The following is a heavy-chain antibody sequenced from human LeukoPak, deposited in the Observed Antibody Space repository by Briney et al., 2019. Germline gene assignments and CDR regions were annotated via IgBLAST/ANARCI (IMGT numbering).Heavy chain of an antibody. CDR3: TTAALYYYDSSGFVGY. D-gene: IGHD3-22*01. Sequence: RAGGSLRLSCAASGFTFSNAWMSWVRQAPGKGLEWVGRIKSKTDGGTTDYAAPVKGRFTISRDDSKNTLYLQMNSLKTEDTAVYYCTTAALYYYDSSGFVGYWGQGTLVTVSS. CDR2: IKSKTDGGTT. CDR1: GFTFSNAW. V-gene: IGHV3-15*01. J-gene: IGHJ4*02.